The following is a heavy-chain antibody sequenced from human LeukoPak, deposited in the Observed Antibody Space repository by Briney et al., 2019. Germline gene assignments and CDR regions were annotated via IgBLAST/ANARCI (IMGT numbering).Heavy chain of an antibody. D-gene: IGHD1-7*01. J-gene: IGHJ5*02. CDR1: GYTFTGYY. V-gene: IGHV1-2*02. Sequence: ASVKVSCKASGYTFTGYYMHWVRQAPGQGLEWMGWINPNSGGTNYAQKFQGRVTMTRDTSISTAYMELSRLRSDDTAVYYCARGRYNWNYWFDLWGQGTLVTVSS. CDR3: ARGRYNWNYWFDL. CDR2: INPNSGGT.